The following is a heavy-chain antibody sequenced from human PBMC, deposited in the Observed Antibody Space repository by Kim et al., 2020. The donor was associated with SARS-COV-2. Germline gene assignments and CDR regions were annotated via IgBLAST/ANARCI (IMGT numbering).Heavy chain of an antibody. CDR2: VNYGGVT. CDR3: ARGRGVNSLWGSYRGWEY. CDR1: GGSFSGYH. J-gene: IGHJ4*02. V-gene: IGHV4-34*01. Sequence: SETLSLTCAVYGGSFSGYHWNWIRQPPGKGLQWIGEVNYGGVTNYNPSLKSRVIISADSSKSQVSLRLKYVTAADTAVYYCARGRGVNSLWGSYRGWEYWPQGNLVTVSS. D-gene: IGHD3-16*02.